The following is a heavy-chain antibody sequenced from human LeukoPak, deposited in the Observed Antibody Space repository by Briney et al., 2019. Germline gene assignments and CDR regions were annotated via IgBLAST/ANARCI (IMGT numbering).Heavy chain of an antibody. CDR1: GFTFSRYG. V-gene: IGHV3-33*01. D-gene: IGHD6-19*01. CDR2: IWYDGSNK. J-gene: IGHJ4*02. Sequence: GRSLRPSCAASGFTFSRYGMHWVRQAPGKGLEWVAVIWYDGSNKYYADSVKGRFTISRDNSKNTLYVQMNSLRVEDTAVYYCARDASSGRYYSDYWGQGTLVTVSS. CDR3: ARDASSGRYYSDY.